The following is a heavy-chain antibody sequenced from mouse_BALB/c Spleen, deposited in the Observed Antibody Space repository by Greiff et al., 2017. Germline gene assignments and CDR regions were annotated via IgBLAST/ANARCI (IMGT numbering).Heavy chain of an antibody. CDR2: ISSGSSTI. CDR1: GFTFSSFG. CDR3: ARSYYGNYRAMDY. V-gene: IGHV5-17*02. J-gene: IGHJ4*01. D-gene: IGHD2-10*01. Sequence: DVKLVESGGGLVQPGGSRKLSCAASGFTFSSFGMHWVRQAPEKGLEWVAYISSGSSTIYYADTVKGRFTISRDNPKNTLFLQMTSLRSEDTAMYYCARSYYGNYRAMDYWGQGTSVTVSS.